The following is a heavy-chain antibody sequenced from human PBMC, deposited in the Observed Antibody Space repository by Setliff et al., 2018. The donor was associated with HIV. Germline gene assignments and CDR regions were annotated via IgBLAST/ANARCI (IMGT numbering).Heavy chain of an antibody. CDR1: GGSINIGSFY. CDR2: VYTSGNT. D-gene: IGHD6-19*01. Sequence: SETLSLTCTVSGGSINIGSFYWSWIRQPAGKGPEWLGHVYTSGNTYYNPSLASRVAISLDRSKNQFSLKLDSVTAADTALYFCARGRGAWFEGSWFDPWGQGILVTVSS. J-gene: IGHJ5*02. CDR3: ARGRGAWFEGSWFDP. V-gene: IGHV4-61*09.